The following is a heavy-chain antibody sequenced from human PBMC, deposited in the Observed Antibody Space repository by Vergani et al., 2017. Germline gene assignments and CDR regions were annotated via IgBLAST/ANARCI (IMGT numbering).Heavy chain of an antibody. J-gene: IGHJ6*03. CDR2: IEFDGEN. CDR3: AREGVATWYEDYFYMDV. V-gene: IGHV4-61*02. D-gene: IGHD5-12*01. CDR1: GGSISSGSYY. Sequence: QVQLQESGPGLVKPSQTLSLTCTVSGGSISSGSYYWSWIRQPAGKGLEWVALIEFDGENKYYADSVEGRFTVSRDISENSVYLEMNSLRTEDVAVYYCAREGVATWYEDYFYMDVWAAGTSVSVSS.